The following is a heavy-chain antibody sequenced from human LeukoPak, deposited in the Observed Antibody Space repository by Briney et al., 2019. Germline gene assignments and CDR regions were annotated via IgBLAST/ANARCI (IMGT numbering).Heavy chain of an antibody. Sequence: GGSLRLSCAASGFTFSNYAMNWVRQAPGKGLEWVSSISSSSSYIYYADSVKGRFTISRDNAKNSLYLQMDSLRAEDTAVYYCASTHYYDSSGYHYDDAFDIWGQGTMVTVSS. V-gene: IGHV3-21*01. J-gene: IGHJ3*02. CDR3: ASTHYYDSSGYHYDDAFDI. CDR2: ISSSSSYI. CDR1: GFTFSNYA. D-gene: IGHD3-22*01.